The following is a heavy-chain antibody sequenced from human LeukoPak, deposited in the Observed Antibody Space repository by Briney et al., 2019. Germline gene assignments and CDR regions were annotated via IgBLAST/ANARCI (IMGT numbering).Heavy chain of an antibody. J-gene: IGHJ6*02. CDR1: GFTFSSYA. CDR2: ISYDGSNK. D-gene: IGHD2-2*02. CDR3: ARGPPVVPAAIYYYYGMDV. V-gene: IGHV3-30*04. Sequence: AGGSLRLSCAASGFTFSSYAMHWDRQAPGKGLEWVAVISYDGSNKYYADSVKGRFTISRDNSKNTLYLQMNSLRAEDTAVYYCARGPPVVPAAIYYYYGMDVWGQGTTVTVSS.